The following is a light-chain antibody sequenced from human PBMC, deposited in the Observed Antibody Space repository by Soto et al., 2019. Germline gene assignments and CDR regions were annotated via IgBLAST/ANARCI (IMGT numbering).Light chain of an antibody. CDR2: GAS. CDR3: QQYGSSPSWT. J-gene: IGKJ1*01. V-gene: IGKV3-20*01. CDR1: RSIGDN. Sequence: ETVLTQSPATLSVSPGETATLSCTASRSIGDNLAWYQVKPGQAPRLLIYGASSRATGIPDRFSGSGSGTDFTLTISRLEPEDFAVYYCQQYGSSPSWTFGQGTKVDIK.